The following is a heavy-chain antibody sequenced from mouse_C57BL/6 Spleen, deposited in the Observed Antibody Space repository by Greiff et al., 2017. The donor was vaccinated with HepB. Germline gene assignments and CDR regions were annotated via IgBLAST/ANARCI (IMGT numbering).Heavy chain of an antibody. Sequence: DVMLVESGGGLVKPGGSLKLSCAASGFTFSSYAMSWVRQTPEKRLEWVATISDGGSYTYYPDNVKGRFTISRDNAKNNLYLQMSHLKSEDTAMYYCARDLTTVRDWYFDVWGTGTTVTVSS. CDR2: ISDGGSYT. V-gene: IGHV5-4*01. D-gene: IGHD1-1*01. CDR3: ARDLTTVRDWYFDV. CDR1: GFTFSSYA. J-gene: IGHJ1*03.